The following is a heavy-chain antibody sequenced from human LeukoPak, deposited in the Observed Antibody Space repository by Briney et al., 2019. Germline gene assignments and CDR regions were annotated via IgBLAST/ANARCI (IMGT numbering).Heavy chain of an antibody. CDR2: IYYSGTT. D-gene: IGHD3-10*01. Sequence: SETLSLTCTLAGGSISSYYWSWIRQPPGKGLEWIGYIYYSGTTNYHPSLKSRVTISVDTSKNQFSLKLNSVTAADTAVYYCARIKGSGRYYFDYWGQGTLVTVSS. J-gene: IGHJ4*02. CDR3: ARIKGSGRYYFDY. V-gene: IGHV4-59*01. CDR1: GGSISSYY.